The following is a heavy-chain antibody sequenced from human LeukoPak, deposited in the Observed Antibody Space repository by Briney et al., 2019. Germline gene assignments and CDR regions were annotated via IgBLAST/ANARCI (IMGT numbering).Heavy chain of an antibody. CDR3: ARERRCSSTSCYEGYYYYYGMDV. Sequence: SQTLSLTCTVSGGSISSGGYYWSWIRQHPGKGLEWIGYIYYSGSTYYNPSLKSRVTISVDTSKNQFSLKLSSVTAADMAVYYCARERRCSSTSCYEGYYYYYGMDVWGQGTTVTVSS. V-gene: IGHV4-30-4*08. J-gene: IGHJ6*02. CDR2: IYYSGST. CDR1: GGSISSGGYY. D-gene: IGHD2-2*01.